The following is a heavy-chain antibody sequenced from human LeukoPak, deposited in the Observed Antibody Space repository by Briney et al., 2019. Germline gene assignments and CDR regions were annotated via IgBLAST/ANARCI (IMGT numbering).Heavy chain of an antibody. CDR2: IWYDGSNK. D-gene: IGHD6-13*01. Sequence: GGSLRLSCAACGFTFSSYGMHWVRQAPGKGLEWVAVIWYDGSNKYYADSVKGRFTISRDNSKNTLYLQMNSLRAEDTAVYYCAREGTSRIAAAGRLDYWGQGTLVTVSS. J-gene: IGHJ4*02. V-gene: IGHV3-33*01. CDR1: GFTFSSYG. CDR3: AREGTSRIAAAGRLDY.